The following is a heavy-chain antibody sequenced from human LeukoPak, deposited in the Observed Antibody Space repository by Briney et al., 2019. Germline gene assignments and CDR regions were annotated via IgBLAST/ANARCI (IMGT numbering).Heavy chain of an antibody. CDR1: GFTLGDYI. Sequence: PGGSLRLSCTGSGFTLGDYIMNWFRQAPGKGLEWLGFIRSKAYGGTTEYAASVKGRFTISRDDSKSIAYLQMNSLKTEDTAVYYCTRYGDYGYFQHWGQGTLVTISS. CDR3: TRYGDYGYFQH. J-gene: IGHJ1*01. V-gene: IGHV3-49*03. D-gene: IGHD4-17*01. CDR2: IRSKAYGGTT.